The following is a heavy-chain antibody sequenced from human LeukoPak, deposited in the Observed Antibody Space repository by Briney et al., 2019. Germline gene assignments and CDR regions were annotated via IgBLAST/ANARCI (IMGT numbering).Heavy chain of an antibody. CDR2: INPSGGST. Sequence: ASVKVSCKASGYTLTSYYMHWVRQAPGQGLEWRGIINPSGGSTSYAQKFQGRVTMTRDTSTSTVYMELSSLRSEDTAMYYCARIARSDCSGGSCYSSLDYWGQGTLVTVSS. D-gene: IGHD2-15*01. V-gene: IGHV1-46*01. CDR3: ARIARSDCSGGSCYSSLDY. J-gene: IGHJ4*02. CDR1: GYTLTSYY.